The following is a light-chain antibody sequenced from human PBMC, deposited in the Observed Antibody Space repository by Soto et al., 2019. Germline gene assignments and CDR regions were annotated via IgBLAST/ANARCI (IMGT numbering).Light chain of an antibody. V-gene: IGLV2-23*02. CDR1: SSDVGAFNL. J-gene: IGLJ2*01. CDR2: DVT. CDR3: CSYAGSSTVI. Sequence: QSVLTQPASVSGSPGQSITISCAGTSSDVGAFNLVSWYQQHPGKAPKLMIYDVTKRPSGVSNRFSGSKSGNTASLTISGLKAEDEADYYCCSYAGSSTVIFGGGTKMTVL.